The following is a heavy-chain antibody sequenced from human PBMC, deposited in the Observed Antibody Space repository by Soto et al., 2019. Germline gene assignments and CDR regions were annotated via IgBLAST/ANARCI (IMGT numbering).Heavy chain of an antibody. V-gene: IGHV3-66*01. CDR1: GFAVSSNY. CDR3: ARGKNWNDHYFDY. J-gene: IGHJ4*02. D-gene: IGHD1-1*01. Sequence: EVQLVESGGGLVQPGGSLKLSCAVSGFAVSSNYMSWVRQAPGKGLEWVSVIYSGGSTYYADSVEGRFTISRDNSENTVHLHMNSLRAEDTAVYYCARGKNWNDHYFDYWGQGTLVTVSS. CDR2: IYSGGST.